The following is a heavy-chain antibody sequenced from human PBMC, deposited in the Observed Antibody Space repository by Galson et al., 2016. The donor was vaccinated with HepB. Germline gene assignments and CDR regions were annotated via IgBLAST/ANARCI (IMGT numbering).Heavy chain of an antibody. CDR1: GDSVSSNSVA. CDR2: TYRRSTYYN. D-gene: IGHD3-16*01. CDR3: ARGAHSTFDV. Sequence: CAISGDSVSSNSVAWNWIRQSPSRGPEWLGRTYRRSTYYNDDTESVKGRITINTDTSKNQFSLQLTSVTPEDTAVYYCARGAHSTFDVWGQGTMVTVSS. J-gene: IGHJ3*01. V-gene: IGHV6-1*01.